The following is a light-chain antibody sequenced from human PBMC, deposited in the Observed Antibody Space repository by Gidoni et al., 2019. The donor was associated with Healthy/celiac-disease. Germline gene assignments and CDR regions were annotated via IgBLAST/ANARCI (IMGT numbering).Light chain of an antibody. Sequence: SYELTQPPQVSVSPGTAASITCSGDKLGDKYACWYKQQPGQSPVLVIYQDSKRPSGIPERFSGSNSGNTDTLTISGTQAMDEADYYCQAWDSSTVVFGGGTKLTVL. V-gene: IGLV3-1*01. CDR1: KLGDKY. J-gene: IGLJ2*01. CDR3: QAWDSSTVV. CDR2: QDS.